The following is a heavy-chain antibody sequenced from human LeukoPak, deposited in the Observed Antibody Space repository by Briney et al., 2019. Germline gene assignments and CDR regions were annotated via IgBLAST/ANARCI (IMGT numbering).Heavy chain of an antibody. D-gene: IGHD5-18*01. CDR1: GGTFSSYA. CDR3: TRGFGYSYGHPSYYYGMDV. CDR2: IIPIFGTA. J-gene: IGHJ6*02. V-gene: IGHV1-69*13. Sequence: ASVKVSCKASGGTFSSYATSWVRQAPGQGLEWMGGIIPIFGTANYAQKFQGRVTITADESTSTAYMELSSLRSEDTAVYYCTRGFGYSYGHPSYYYGMDVWGQGTTVTVSS.